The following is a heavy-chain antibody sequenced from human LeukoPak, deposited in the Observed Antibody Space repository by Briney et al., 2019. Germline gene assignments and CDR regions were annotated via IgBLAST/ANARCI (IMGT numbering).Heavy chain of an antibody. V-gene: IGHV4-39*07. CDR3: ARVPTVTFFDY. Sequence: PSETLSLTCTVSGGSISSSSYYWGWIRQPPGKGLEWIGSIYYSVSTYHNPSLKSRVTISVDTSKNQFSLKLSSVTAADTAVYYCARVPTVTFFDYWGQGTLVTVSS. CDR2: IYYSVST. D-gene: IGHD4-17*01. CDR1: GGSISSSSYY. J-gene: IGHJ4*02.